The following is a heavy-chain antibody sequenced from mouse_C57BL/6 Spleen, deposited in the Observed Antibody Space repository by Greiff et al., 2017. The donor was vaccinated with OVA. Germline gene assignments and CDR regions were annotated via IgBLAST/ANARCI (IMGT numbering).Heavy chain of an antibody. J-gene: IGHJ4*01. Sequence: EVHLVESGGGLEKPGGSLKLSCAASGFTFSSYAMSWVRQTPEKRLEWVATISDGGSYTYYPDNVKGRFTISSDNAKNNLYLQMRHLKSEDTAMYYSARAQYDNDYYGMDYWGQGTSVTVSS. CDR2: ISDGGSYT. D-gene: IGHD2-10*02. CDR3: ARAQYDNDYYGMDY. V-gene: IGHV5-4*01. CDR1: GFTFSSYA.